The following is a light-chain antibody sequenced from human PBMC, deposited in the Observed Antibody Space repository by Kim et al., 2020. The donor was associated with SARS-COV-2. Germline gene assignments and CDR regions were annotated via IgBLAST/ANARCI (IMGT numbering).Light chain of an antibody. J-gene: IGLJ3*02. CDR3: QSSDSDLSGWV. CDR2: KNT. Sequence: QRITSSCTGSSSNIGADSDVHWYQVTPGTAPKLLIYKNTHRPSGIPDRFSGSKSDTSASLVITGLQPDDEGDYFCQSSDSDLSGWVFGGGTQLTVL. CDR1: SSNIGADSD. V-gene: IGLV1-40*01.